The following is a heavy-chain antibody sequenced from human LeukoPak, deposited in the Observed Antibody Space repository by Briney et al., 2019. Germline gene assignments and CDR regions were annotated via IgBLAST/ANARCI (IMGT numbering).Heavy chain of an antibody. V-gene: IGHV3-30*04. CDR3: ARDVHSILWH. Sequence: GGSLRLSCAASGFTFSSYAMHWVRQAPGKGLEWVAVISYDGSNKYYADSVKGRFTISRDNSKNTLYLQMNSLRAEDTAVYYCARDVHSILWHWGQGTLVTVSS. J-gene: IGHJ4*02. D-gene: IGHD2-21*01. CDR1: GFTFSSYA. CDR2: ISYDGSNK.